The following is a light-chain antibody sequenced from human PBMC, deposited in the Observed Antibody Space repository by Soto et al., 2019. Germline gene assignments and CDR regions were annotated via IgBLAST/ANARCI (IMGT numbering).Light chain of an antibody. CDR2: DVS. CDR1: ISDVGSYKY. Sequence: QSVLTQPASVSGSPGQSITISCTGTISDVGSYKYVSWYQQYPGKAPKLMIYDVSTRPSGVSDRFSGSKSGNTASLTISGLRAEDEADYYCGSYTTSSNYVFGTGTKLTVL. V-gene: IGLV2-14*03. CDR3: GSYTTSSNYV. J-gene: IGLJ1*01.